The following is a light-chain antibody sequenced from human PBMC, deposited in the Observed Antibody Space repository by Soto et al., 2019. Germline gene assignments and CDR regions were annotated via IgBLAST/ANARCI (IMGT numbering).Light chain of an antibody. J-gene: IGKJ2*01. CDR3: QQYTNWPYT. CDR2: GAS. CDR1: QALGHN. V-gene: IGKV3-15*01. Sequence: EIVMMQSPATLSVSPRERATLSCRASQALGHNLAWSQHKPGQAPRHLIYGASTRATGVPVRFSGSGSETEFTLSISSLQSDDLAVYYCQQYTNWPYTVGQGTKLEIE.